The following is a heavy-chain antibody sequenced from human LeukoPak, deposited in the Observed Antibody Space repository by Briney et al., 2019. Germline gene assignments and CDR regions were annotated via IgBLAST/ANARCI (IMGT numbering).Heavy chain of an antibody. Sequence: PGGSLRLSCAASGFTFSSYWMGWVRQAPGKGLEWVANIKEDGSEKYYVGSVKGRFTISRDNAKNSLYLQMNSLRAEDTAVYYCARVHGGYPFDYWGQGTLVTVSS. CDR1: GFTFSSYW. J-gene: IGHJ4*02. V-gene: IGHV3-7*01. CDR3: ARVHGGYPFDY. CDR2: IKEDGSEK. D-gene: IGHD2-15*01.